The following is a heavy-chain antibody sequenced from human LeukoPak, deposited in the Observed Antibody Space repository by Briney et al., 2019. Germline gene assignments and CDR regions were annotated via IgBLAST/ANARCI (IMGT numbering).Heavy chain of an antibody. Sequence: ASVKVSCMASGYNFSGYYMHWVRQAPGQGLEWMGIINPSGGSTSYAQKFQGRVTMTRDTSTSTVYMELSSLRSEDTAVYYCARARDYDILAGYGFDPWGQGTLVTVSS. V-gene: IGHV1-46*01. D-gene: IGHD3-9*01. CDR1: GYNFSGYY. CDR2: INPSGGST. J-gene: IGHJ5*02. CDR3: ARARDYDILAGYGFDP.